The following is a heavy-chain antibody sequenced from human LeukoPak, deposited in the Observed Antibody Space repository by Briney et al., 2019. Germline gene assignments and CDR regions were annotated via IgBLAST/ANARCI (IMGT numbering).Heavy chain of an antibody. CDR3: ARAEYSGYDSWFDP. V-gene: IGHV3-53*01. D-gene: IGHD5-12*01. CDR2: IYSGVSGGNI. CDR1: GFTVSTNY. J-gene: IGHJ5*02. Sequence: GGSLRLSCAASGFTVSTNYMSWVRQAPGKGLEWVSVIYSGVSGGNIYYADSVKGRFTISRDNAKNSLYLQMNSLRAEDTAVYYCARAEYSGYDSWFDPWGQGTLVTVSS.